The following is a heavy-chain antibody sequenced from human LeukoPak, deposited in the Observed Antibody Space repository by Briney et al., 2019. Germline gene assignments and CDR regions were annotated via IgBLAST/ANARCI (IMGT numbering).Heavy chain of an antibody. D-gene: IGHD5-18*01. CDR1: GFTFSSYW. V-gene: IGHV3-30*02. CDR2: IRYDGSNK. J-gene: IGHJ4*02. CDR3: ARGGRINRGYSYGQPFYFDY. Sequence: GGSLRLSCAASGFTFSSYWMTWVRQAPGKGLEWVTFIRYDGSNKYYADSVKGRFTISRDNSKNTLYLQMNSLRPEDTAVYYCARGGRINRGYSYGQPFYFDYWGQGTLVTVSS.